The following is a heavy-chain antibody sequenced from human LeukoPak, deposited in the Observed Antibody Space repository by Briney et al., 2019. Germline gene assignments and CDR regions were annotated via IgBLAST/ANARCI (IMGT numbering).Heavy chain of an antibody. CDR3: ARRYYYDSSGYPYYYYYGMDV. V-gene: IGHV1-3*01. Sequence: GASVKVSCKASGYTFTSYAMHWVRQAPGQRLEWMGWINAGNGNTKYSQKFQGRVTITRDTSASTAYMELSSLRSEDTAVYYCARRYYYDSSGYPYYYYYGMDVWGQGTTVTVSS. D-gene: IGHD3-22*01. CDR1: GYTFTSYA. CDR2: INAGNGNT. J-gene: IGHJ6*02.